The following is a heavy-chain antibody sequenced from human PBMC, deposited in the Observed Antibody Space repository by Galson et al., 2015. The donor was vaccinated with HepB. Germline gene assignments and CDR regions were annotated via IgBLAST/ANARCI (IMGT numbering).Heavy chain of an antibody. Sequence: CAISGDSVASNSAVWNWIRQSPSRGHEWLGRTYFRSKWHNDYGISVKSRISINADTSQNQFSLHLSSVTPGDTAVYYCAYGSDIWGQGTTVIVSS. CDR1: GDSVASNSAV. CDR3: AYGSDI. CDR2: TYFRSKWHN. V-gene: IGHV6-1*01. J-gene: IGHJ6*02.